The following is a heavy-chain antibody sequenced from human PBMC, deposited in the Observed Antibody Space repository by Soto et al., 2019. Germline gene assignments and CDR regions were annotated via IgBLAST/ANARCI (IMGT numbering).Heavy chain of an antibody. D-gene: IGHD3-22*01. CDR3: ARSILVVISTGYYYYGMDV. Sequence: QVQLVQSGAEVKKPGSSVKVSCKASAGTFSSYAISWVRQAPGQGLEWMGGIIPILGTQSYAQKFQGRVTVTADESTRTAYMELSSLRSEDTAVYYCARSILVVISTGYYYYGMDVWGHGTTVTVSS. J-gene: IGHJ6*02. V-gene: IGHV1-69*01. CDR2: IIPILGTQ. CDR1: AGTFSSYA.